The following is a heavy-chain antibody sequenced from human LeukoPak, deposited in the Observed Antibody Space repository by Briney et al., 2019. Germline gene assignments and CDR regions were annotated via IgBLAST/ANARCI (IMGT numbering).Heavy chain of an antibody. Sequence: SETLSLTCTVSGGSISSGGYYWSWIRQPPGKGLEWIGYIYYSGSTNYNPSLKSRVTISVDTSKNQFSLKLSSVTAADTAVYYCARREKFDYGLRYWGQGTLVTVSS. CDR1: GGSISSGGYY. D-gene: IGHD4-17*01. CDR2: IYYSGST. CDR3: ARREKFDYGLRY. J-gene: IGHJ4*02. V-gene: IGHV4-61*08.